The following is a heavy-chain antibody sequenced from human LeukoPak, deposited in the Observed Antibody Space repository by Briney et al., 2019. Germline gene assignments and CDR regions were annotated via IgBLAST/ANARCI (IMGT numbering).Heavy chain of an antibody. V-gene: IGHV3-74*01. J-gene: IGHJ4*02. CDR3: TRDIGGRSAY. D-gene: IGHD3-16*01. CDR1: GYXFSSFW. Sequence: GGSLRLSCEGSGYXFSSFWMHWVRQAPGEGLVWVSRLNEDGGITNYADFAKGRFTIYRDNARNTLYLQMSSLSADDTAIYYCTRDIGGRSAYWGQGTQVTVSS. CDR2: LNEDGGIT.